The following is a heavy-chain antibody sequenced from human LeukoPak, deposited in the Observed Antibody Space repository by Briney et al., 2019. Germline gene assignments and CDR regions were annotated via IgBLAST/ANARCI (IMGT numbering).Heavy chain of an antibody. Sequence: PGGSLRLSCAASGFTFSSYEMNWVRQAPGKGLEWLSYISSTGNTIYYADSAKGRFTISRDNAKNSLFLQMNSLRAEDTAVYYCARDTDFWSGHSQFFDFWGQGTLVTVSS. D-gene: IGHD3-3*01. V-gene: IGHV3-48*03. CDR2: ISSTGNTI. CDR3: ARDTDFWSGHSQFFDF. CDR1: GFTFSSYE. J-gene: IGHJ4*02.